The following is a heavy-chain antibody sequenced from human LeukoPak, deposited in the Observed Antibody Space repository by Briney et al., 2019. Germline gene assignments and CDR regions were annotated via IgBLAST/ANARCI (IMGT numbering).Heavy chain of an antibody. CDR1: GGSISSSSYY. J-gene: IGHJ4*02. CDR3: ATRKGVYYFDY. V-gene: IGHV4-39*01. CDR2: IYYSGST. Sequence: SETLSLTCTVSGGSISSSSYYWGWIRQPPGKGLEWSGSIYYSGSTYYNPSLKSRVTISVDTSKTQFSLKLSSVTAADTAVYYCATRKGVYYFDYWGQGTLVTVSS. D-gene: IGHD1-14*01.